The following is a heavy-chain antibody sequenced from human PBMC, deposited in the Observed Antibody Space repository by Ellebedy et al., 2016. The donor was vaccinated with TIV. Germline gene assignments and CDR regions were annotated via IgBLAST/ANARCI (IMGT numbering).Heavy chain of an antibody. V-gene: IGHV4-59*01. Sequence: MPSETLSLTCTVSGGSISSYFWPLIRQPPGKGLKGIGSIIYSGSTSYNPSLKGRVTISVDTSRNQFSLRLRSVTAADTAVYYCEREPTEYGHSDWYFDLWGRGTLVTVSS. CDR3: EREPTEYGHSDWYFDL. J-gene: IGHJ2*01. D-gene: IGHD4-17*01. CDR1: GGSISSYF. CDR2: IIYSGST.